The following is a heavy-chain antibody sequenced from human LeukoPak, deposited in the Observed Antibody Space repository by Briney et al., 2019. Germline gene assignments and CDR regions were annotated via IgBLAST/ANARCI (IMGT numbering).Heavy chain of an antibody. D-gene: IGHD3-10*01. V-gene: IGHV3-9*01. J-gene: IGHJ4*02. CDR3: AKDMNSYGSGSSYNPWGPFDS. Sequence: GGSLRLSCAASGFSLDNYAMHWVRQAAGKGLGWVSGIAWNSGNTGFADSVKGRFTSSRDNAENSLYLQMNSLRAEDTALYYCAKDMNSYGSGSSYNPWGPFDSWGQGTLVTVSS. CDR1: GFSLDNYA. CDR2: IAWNSGNT.